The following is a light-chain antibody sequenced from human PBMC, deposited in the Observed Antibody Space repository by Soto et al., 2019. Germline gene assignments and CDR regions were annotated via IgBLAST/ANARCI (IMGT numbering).Light chain of an antibody. CDR1: QSVTGSY. J-gene: IGKJ1*01. CDR3: QQYGSSRT. V-gene: IGKV3-20*01. CDR2: GAS. Sequence: EIVLTQSPGTLSLSPGERATLSCRVSQSVTGSYLAWYQQKPGQAPRLLIYGASSRATGIPDRFSGSGSGTDFTLTSSRLEPEDFAVYYCQQYGSSRTFGQGTKVDIK.